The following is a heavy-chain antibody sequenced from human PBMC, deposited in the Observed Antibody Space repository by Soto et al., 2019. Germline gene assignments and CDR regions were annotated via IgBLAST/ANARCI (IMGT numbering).Heavy chain of an antibody. D-gene: IGHD6-13*01. CDR1: GVTVITHH. Sequence: GSGKRGCVASGVTVITHHMSWVRQAPGQGLEWVSAIYSGGSTYYADSVNGPFTISTDNPKNTLYLQMTSLRAAATAVYYCENENGYSSSWFAFDYWGQGTQVTVSS. CDR3: ENENGYSSSWFAFDY. V-gene: IGHV3-53*01. J-gene: IGHJ4*02. CDR2: IYSGGST.